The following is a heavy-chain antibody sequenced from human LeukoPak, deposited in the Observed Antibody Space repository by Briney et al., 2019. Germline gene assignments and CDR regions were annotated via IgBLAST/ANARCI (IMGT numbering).Heavy chain of an antibody. CDR1: GGSISSYY. D-gene: IGHD3-22*01. J-gene: IGHJ3*02. Sequence: PSETLSLTCTVSGGSISSYYWSWIRQPAGKGLEWIGRIYARGSTNYNPSLKSRVTMSVDTSKNQFSLKLSSVTAAGTAVYYCARGAYYYDSSGYFTFHIWGQGTMVTVSS. CDR2: IYARGST. V-gene: IGHV4-4*07. CDR3: ARGAYYYDSSGYFTFHI.